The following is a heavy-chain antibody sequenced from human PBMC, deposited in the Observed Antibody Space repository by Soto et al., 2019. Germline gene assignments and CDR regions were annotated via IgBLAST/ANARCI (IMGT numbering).Heavy chain of an antibody. CDR2: INPDSGGT. V-gene: IGHV1-2*02. CDR1: GYTFTGYY. D-gene: IGHD1-7*01. Sequence: ASVKVSCKASGYTFTGYYMHWVRQAPGQGLEWMGWINPDSGGTNYAQKVQGRVTMTRDTSISTAYMELSRLRSDDTAVYYCARGTGTTSYFDYWGQGTLVTVSS. CDR3: ARGTGTTSYFDY. J-gene: IGHJ4*02.